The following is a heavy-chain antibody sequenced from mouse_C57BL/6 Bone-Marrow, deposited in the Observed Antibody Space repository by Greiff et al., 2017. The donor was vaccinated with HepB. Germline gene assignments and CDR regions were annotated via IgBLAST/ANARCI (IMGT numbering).Heavy chain of an antibody. J-gene: IGHJ3*01. Sequence: QVQLQQPGAELVKPGASVKMSCKASGYTFTSYWITWVKQRPGQGLEWIGDIYPGSGSTNYNEKFKRKATLTVDTSSSTAYMQLSSLPSEDSSVYYCASYYSNPLFAYWGQGTLVTVSA. V-gene: IGHV1-55*01. D-gene: IGHD2-5*01. CDR3: ASYYSNPLFAY. CDR1: GYTFTSYW. CDR2: IYPGSGST.